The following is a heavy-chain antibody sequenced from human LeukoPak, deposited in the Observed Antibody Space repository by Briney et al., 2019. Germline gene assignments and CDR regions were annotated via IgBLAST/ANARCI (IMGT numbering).Heavy chain of an antibody. Sequence: PGGSLRLSCAASGFTFENFAMNWVRQGPGRGPEWVSLISWDGGSTFYADSVKGRFIISRDNSRNSLYLQMNSLTSEDTALYYCTKDRGQGSSGWVWGLGTLVTVSS. CDR2: ISWDGGST. CDR3: TKDRGQGSSGWV. V-gene: IGHV3-43*01. D-gene: IGHD6-19*01. CDR1: GFTFENFA. J-gene: IGHJ4*02.